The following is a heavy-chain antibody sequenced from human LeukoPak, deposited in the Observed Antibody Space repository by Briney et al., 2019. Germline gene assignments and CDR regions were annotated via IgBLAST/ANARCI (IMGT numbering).Heavy chain of an antibody. J-gene: IGHJ4*02. CDR2: ISSSSSTI. CDR3: ARKYYDILTGYGTLDY. V-gene: IGHV3-48*04. CDR1: GFTFSSYS. Sequence: QTGGSLRLSCAASGFTFSSYSMNWVRQAPGKGLEWVSYISSSSSTIYYADSVKGRFTISRDNAKNSLYLQMNSLRAEDTAVYYCARKYYDILTGYGTLDYWGQGTLVTVSS. D-gene: IGHD3-9*01.